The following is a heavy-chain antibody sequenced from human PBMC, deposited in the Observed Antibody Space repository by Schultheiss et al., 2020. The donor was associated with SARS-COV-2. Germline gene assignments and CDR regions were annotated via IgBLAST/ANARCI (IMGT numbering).Heavy chain of an antibody. J-gene: IGHJ6*02. CDR3: ARSSGGSSSSPNYYYGMDV. D-gene: IGHD6-6*01. Sequence: SQTLSLTCTVSGGSISSGGYYWNWIRQPPGKGLEWIGEINHSGSIYYNPSLKSRVTMSVDTSKNQFSLKLSSVTAVDTAVYYCARSSGGSSSSPNYYYGMDVWGQGTTVTVSS. CDR2: INHSGSI. V-gene: IGHV4-39*07. CDR1: GGSISSGGYY.